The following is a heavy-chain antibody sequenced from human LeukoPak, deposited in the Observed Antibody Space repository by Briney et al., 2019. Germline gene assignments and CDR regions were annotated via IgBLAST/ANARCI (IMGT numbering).Heavy chain of an antibody. Sequence: NTSETLSLTCTVSGGSISSYYWSWIRQPPGKGLEWIGYIYYSESTNYNPSLKSRVTISVDTSKNQFSLKLSSVTAADTAVYYCARGQTTVTYNWFDPWGQGTLVTVSS. CDR1: GGSISSYY. V-gene: IGHV4-59*01. D-gene: IGHD4-17*01. CDR3: ARGQTTVTYNWFDP. J-gene: IGHJ5*02. CDR2: IYYSEST.